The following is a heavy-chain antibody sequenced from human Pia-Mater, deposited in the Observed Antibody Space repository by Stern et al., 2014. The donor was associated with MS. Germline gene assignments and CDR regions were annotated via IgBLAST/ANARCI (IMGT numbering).Heavy chain of an antibody. J-gene: IGHJ5*02. V-gene: IGHV3-15*01. D-gene: IGHD5-18*01. Sequence: EVQLVESGGGLVKPGGSLRLSCAASGFTFRNAWMSWARQAPGKGLEWVGRVKSKTDGGTVDYAAPVKGRFTISRDDSKNTVDLQMNSLRTEDTAVYYCTTLGYNPWGQGTLVTVSS. CDR3: TTLGYNP. CDR1: GFTFRNAW. CDR2: VKSKTDGGTV.